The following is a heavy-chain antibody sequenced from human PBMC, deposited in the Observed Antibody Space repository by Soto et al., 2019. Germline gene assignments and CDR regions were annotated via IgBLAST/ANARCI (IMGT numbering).Heavy chain of an antibody. Sequence: GGSLRLSCAASGFTFSSYGMHWVRQAPGKGLEWVAVIWYDGSNKYYADSVKGRFTISRDNSKNTLYLQMNSLRAEDTAVYYCARESTVTTGALAAFDIWGQGTMVTVSS. CDR3: ARESTVTTGALAAFDI. V-gene: IGHV3-33*01. CDR1: GFTFSSYG. D-gene: IGHD4-17*01. J-gene: IGHJ3*02. CDR2: IWYDGSNK.